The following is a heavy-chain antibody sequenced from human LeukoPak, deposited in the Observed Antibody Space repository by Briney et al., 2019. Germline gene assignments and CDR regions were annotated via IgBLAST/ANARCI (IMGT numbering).Heavy chain of an antibody. CDR3: ARVEFGESSSYGMDV. CDR1: GYTFTNYG. CDR2: ISAYNGNT. V-gene: IGHV1-18*01. Sequence: APVKASCKASGYTFTNYGISWVRQAPGQGLEWLGWISAYNGNTNYAQKLQGRVIMTTDTSTNTAYMELRSLRSDDTAVYYCARVEFGESSSYGMDVWGQGTTGTVSS. J-gene: IGHJ6*02. D-gene: IGHD3-10*01.